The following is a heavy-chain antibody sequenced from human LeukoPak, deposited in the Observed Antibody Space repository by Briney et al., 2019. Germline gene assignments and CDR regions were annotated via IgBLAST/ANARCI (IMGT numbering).Heavy chain of an antibody. CDR2: IYYSGST. V-gene: IGHV4-59*12. CDR3: ARLPKYSSGWYSRGGY. CDR1: GGSISSYY. D-gene: IGHD6-19*01. J-gene: IGHJ4*02. Sequence: PSETLSLTCTVSGGSISSYYWSWIRQPPGKGLEWIGYIYYSGSTNYNPSLKSRVTISVDPSKNQFSLKLSSVTAADTAVYYCARLPKYSSGWYSRGGYWGQGTLVTVSS.